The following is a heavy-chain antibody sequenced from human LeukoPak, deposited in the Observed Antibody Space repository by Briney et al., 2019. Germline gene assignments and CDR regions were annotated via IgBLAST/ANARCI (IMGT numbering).Heavy chain of an antibody. CDR1: GFTVSSKY. J-gene: IGHJ3*02. V-gene: IGHV3-53*01. Sequence: GSLRLSCAASGFTVSSKYMSWVRQAPGKGLEWVSVIYSGGTIYYADSVKGRFTISRDNSKNTLYLQMNSLRAEDTAVYYCARGVPGGYAFDIWGHGTMVTVSS. D-gene: IGHD3-10*01. CDR2: IYSGGTI. CDR3: ARGVPGGYAFDI.